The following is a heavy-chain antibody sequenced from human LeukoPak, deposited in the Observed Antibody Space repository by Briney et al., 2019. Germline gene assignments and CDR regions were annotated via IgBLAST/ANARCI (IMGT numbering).Heavy chain of an antibody. CDR2: IYPGDSDT. V-gene: IGHV5-51*01. Sequence: GESLKISFQGSGYRFTSYWIGWVRPMPGKGLEWMGIIYPGDSDTRYSPSFQGQVTISADKSISTAYLQWSSLKASDTAMYYCARHILPNNYGDYWGQGTLVTVSS. CDR3: ARHILPNNYGDY. CDR1: GYRFTSYW. J-gene: IGHJ4*02.